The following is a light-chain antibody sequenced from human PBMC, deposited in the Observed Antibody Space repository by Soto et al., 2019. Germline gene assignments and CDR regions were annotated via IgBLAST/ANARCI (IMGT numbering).Light chain of an antibody. CDR2: WAS. CDR3: LKYYSHPFN. Sequence: VVITQSQESFSVSLVERGTINCKSSHFVFCYSKNYLGSYQQKPGQHPKLLIYWASTRESGVPDRFSGSGSGTVFTLTISSLQAEDVGAYYCLKYYSHPFNCGGGHKGAI. CDR1: HFVFCYSKNY. V-gene: IGKV4-1*01. J-gene: IGKJ4*01.